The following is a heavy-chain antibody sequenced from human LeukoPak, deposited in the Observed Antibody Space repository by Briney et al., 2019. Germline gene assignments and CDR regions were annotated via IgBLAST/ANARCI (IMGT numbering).Heavy chain of an antibody. CDR1: GFTFSSYA. CDR2: ISYDGSNK. CDR3: ASRSINWYKGNNWFDP. Sequence: GGSLRLSCAASGFTFSSYAMHWVRQAPGKGLEWVAVISYDGSNKYYADSAKGRFTISRDNSKNTLYLQMNSLRAEDTAVYYCASRSINWYKGNNWFDPWGQGTLVTVSS. V-gene: IGHV3-30-3*01. J-gene: IGHJ5*02. D-gene: IGHD6-13*01.